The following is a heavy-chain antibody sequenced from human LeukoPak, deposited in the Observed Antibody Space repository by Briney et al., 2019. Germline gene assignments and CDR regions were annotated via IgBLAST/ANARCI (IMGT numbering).Heavy chain of an antibody. D-gene: IGHD2-2*01. J-gene: IGHJ6*02. Sequence: SQTLSLTCTVSGGSISSGGYYWSWIRQHPGKGLEWIGYIYYSGSTYYNPSLKSRVTISVDTSKNQFSLRLSSVTAADTAVYYCARGRLVVPAAQYYYYGMDVWGQGTTVTVSS. CDR1: GGSISSGGYY. CDR2: IYYSGST. V-gene: IGHV4-31*03. CDR3: ARGRLVVPAAQYYYYGMDV.